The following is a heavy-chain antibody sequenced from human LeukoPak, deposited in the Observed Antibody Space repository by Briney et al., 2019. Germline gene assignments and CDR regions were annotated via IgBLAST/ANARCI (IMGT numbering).Heavy chain of an antibody. V-gene: IGHV3-48*04. D-gene: IGHD5-24*01. J-gene: IGHJ4*02. CDR1: GFTFSTYT. CDR2: ISSSSSTI. Sequence: GGSLRLSCAASGFTFSTYTMNWVRQAPGKGLEWVSYISSSSSTIYYADSVKGRFTISRDNAKNSLYLQMNSLRVEDTAVYYCARGWLPYFDYWGQGTLVTVSS. CDR3: ARGWLPYFDY.